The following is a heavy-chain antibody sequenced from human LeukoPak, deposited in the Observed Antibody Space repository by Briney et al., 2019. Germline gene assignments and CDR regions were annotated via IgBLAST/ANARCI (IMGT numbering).Heavy chain of an antibody. Sequence: PGGSLRLSCAASGFTFSSYGMHWVRQAPGKGLEWVAFIRYDGSNKYYADSVKGRFTISRDNSKNTLYLQMNSLRAEDTAVYYCAKDLWGAAAAPYHFDYWGQGTLVTVSS. CDR2: IRYDGSNK. J-gene: IGHJ4*02. D-gene: IGHD6-13*01. CDR3: AKDLWGAAAAPYHFDY. CDR1: GFTFSSYG. V-gene: IGHV3-30*02.